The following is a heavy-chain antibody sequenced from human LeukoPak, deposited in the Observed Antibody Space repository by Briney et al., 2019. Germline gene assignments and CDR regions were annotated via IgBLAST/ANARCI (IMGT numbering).Heavy chain of an antibody. Sequence: GGSLRLSCAASGFTFSSYSMNWVRQAPGKGLEWVSSISSSSSYIYYADSVKGRFTISRDNSKNTLYLQMNSLRAEDTAVYYCAKDFSVYYYDSRVLDYWGQGTLVTVSS. CDR1: GFTFSSYS. CDR3: AKDFSVYYYDSRVLDY. D-gene: IGHD3-22*01. CDR2: ISSSSSYI. J-gene: IGHJ4*02. V-gene: IGHV3-21*01.